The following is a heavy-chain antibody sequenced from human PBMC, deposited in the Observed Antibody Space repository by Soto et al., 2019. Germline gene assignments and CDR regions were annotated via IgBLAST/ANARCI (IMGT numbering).Heavy chain of an antibody. CDR1: GFTLSSHG. D-gene: IGHD5-18*01. V-gene: IGHV3-30*18. CDR3: VKEFGVAGSSYESFFDY. J-gene: IGHJ4*02. CDR2: VSYDGGTK. Sequence: QVQLVESGGGLVQPGGSLRLSCAASGFTLSSHGMQWVRQAPGKGLEWVAVVSYDGGTKYYADSVKGRFTISRDNSKNTLYLQMNSLRAEDTAVYYCVKEFGVAGSSYESFFDYWGQGTRVTVSS.